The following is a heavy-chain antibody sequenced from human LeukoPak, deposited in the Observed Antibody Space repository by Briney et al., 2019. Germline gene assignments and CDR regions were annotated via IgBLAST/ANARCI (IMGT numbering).Heavy chain of an antibody. CDR1: GFTFSSYA. D-gene: IGHD2-2*01. CDR3: AKLPREYCSSTSCPNWFDT. J-gene: IGHJ5*02. V-gene: IGHV3-23*01. Sequence: GGSLRLSCAASGFTFSSYAMTWVRQAPGKGLEWVSALSASGGTTYYADSVKGRFTTSRDNSKNTLYLHMNSLRAEDTAVYYCAKLPREYCSSTSCPNWFDTWGQGTLVTVSS. CDR2: LSASGGTT.